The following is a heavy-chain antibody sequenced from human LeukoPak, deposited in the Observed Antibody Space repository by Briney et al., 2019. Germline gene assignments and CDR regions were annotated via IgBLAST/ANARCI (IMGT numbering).Heavy chain of an antibody. Sequence: GESLKISCKGSGYRFTSYWIGWVRQMPGKGLEWMGIIYPGDSDSRYSPSFQGQVTISADKSITTASLQWSSLKASDTAMYYCARLAGTNYFDYWGQGTLVTVSS. D-gene: IGHD1-1*01. CDR3: ARLAGTNYFDY. J-gene: IGHJ4*02. V-gene: IGHV5-51*01. CDR1: GYRFTSYW. CDR2: IYPGDSDS.